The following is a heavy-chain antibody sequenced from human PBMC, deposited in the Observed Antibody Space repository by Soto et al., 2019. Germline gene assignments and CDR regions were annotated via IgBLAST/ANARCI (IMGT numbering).Heavy chain of an antibody. V-gene: IGHV3-30-3*01. Sequence: GGSLRLSCAASGFTFSSYAMHWVRQAPGKGLEWVAVISYDGSNKYYADSVKGRFTISRDNSKNTLYLQMNSLRAEDTAVYYCARGEGYYYGSGSYYIPFDYWGQGTLVTVSS. CDR3: ARGEGYYYGSGSYYIPFDY. CDR2: ISYDGSNK. J-gene: IGHJ4*02. D-gene: IGHD3-10*01. CDR1: GFTFSSYA.